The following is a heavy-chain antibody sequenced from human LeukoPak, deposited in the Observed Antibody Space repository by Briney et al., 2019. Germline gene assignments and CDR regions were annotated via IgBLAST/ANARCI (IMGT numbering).Heavy chain of an antibody. Sequence: GGSLRLSCAASGFTFSNYDMHWVRQATGKGLEWVSSIDTAGDTYYPGYVKGRFTISRENAKKSFYLQMNSLRAGDTAVYYCARGSCSSSSCYERLNGLDVWGQGTTVTVSS. CDR1: GFTFSNYD. D-gene: IGHD2-2*01. CDR2: IDTAGDT. V-gene: IGHV3-13*01. J-gene: IGHJ6*02. CDR3: ARGSCSSSSCYERLNGLDV.